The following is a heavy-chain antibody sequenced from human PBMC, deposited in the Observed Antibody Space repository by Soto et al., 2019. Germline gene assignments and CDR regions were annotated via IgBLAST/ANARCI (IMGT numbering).Heavy chain of an antibody. CDR1: GGSISSSSYY. J-gene: IGHJ4*02. V-gene: IGHV4-39*01. CDR3: ARHQDRWFGESSFLGYYFDY. Sequence: PSETLSLTCTVSGGSISSSSYYWGWIRQPPGKGLEWIGSIYYSGSTYYNPSLKSRVTISVDTSKNQFSLKLSSVTAADTAVYYCARHQDRWFGESSFLGYYFDYWGQGTLVTVSS. CDR2: IYYSGST. D-gene: IGHD3-10*01.